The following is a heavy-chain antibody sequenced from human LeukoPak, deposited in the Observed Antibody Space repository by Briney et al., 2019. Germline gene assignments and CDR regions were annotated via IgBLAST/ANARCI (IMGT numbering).Heavy chain of an antibody. J-gene: IGHJ5*02. V-gene: IGHV4-59*12. CDR3: AREGEAAAAPNWFDP. CDR1: GGSISSYY. CDR2: IYYSGST. D-gene: IGHD6-13*01. Sequence: SETLSLTCTVSGGSISSYYWSWIRQPPGKGLEWIGNIYYSGSTNYNPSLKSRVTISVDTSKKQFSLNLSSVTAADTAVYYCAREGEAAAAPNWFDPWGQGTLVTVSS.